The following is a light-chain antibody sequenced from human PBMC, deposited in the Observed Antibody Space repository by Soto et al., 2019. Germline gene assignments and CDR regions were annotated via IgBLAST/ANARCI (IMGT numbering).Light chain of an antibody. CDR3: QQYYRWPQT. CDR1: QSLSFN. Sequence: EIVMTQSTATLSVSPGERATLSCRASQSLSFNLAWYQQKPGQAPRLLIYAASTRATGIPARFSGSGSGTAFTLTISSMQSEDFAVYYCQQYYRWPQTFGQGTKVEIK. V-gene: IGKV3-15*01. CDR2: AAS. J-gene: IGKJ1*01.